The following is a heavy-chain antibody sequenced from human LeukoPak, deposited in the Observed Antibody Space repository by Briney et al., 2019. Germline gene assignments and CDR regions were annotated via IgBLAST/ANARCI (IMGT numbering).Heavy chain of an antibody. J-gene: IGHJ4*02. V-gene: IGHV4-30-2*01. Sequence: SQAPSLTRAVSGGSISSGGYSWSWVRQPPGTGLEWVGYIYHSGSTYYNPSLKSRVTISVDRSKNQFSLKLSSVTAADTAVYYCARARVVAASYYFDYWGQGTLVTVSS. CDR1: GGSISSGGYS. CDR3: ARARVVAASYYFDY. CDR2: IYHSGST. D-gene: IGHD2-15*01.